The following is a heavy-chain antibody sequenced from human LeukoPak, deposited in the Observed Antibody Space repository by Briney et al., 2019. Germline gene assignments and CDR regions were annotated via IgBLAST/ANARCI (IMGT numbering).Heavy chain of an antibody. CDR3: ARDLTYMVRGGLQISGMDV. V-gene: IGHV1-2*02. CDR2: INPNSGGT. Sequence: ASVKVSCKASGYTFTGYYMHWVRQAPGQGLEWMGWINPNSGGTNYAQKFQGRVTMTRDTSISTAYMELSRLGSDDTAVYYCARDLTYMVRGGLQISGMDVWGQGTTVTVSS. J-gene: IGHJ6*02. D-gene: IGHD3-10*01. CDR1: GYTFTGYY.